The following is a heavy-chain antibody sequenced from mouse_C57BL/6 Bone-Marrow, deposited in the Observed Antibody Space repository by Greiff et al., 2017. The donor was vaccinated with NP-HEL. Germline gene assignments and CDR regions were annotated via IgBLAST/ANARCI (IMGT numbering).Heavy chain of an antibody. V-gene: IGHV14-2*01. CDR1: GFNIKDYY. CDR3: ARSGSGGWFAY. J-gene: IGHJ3*01. Sequence: EVQLQQSGAELVKPGASVKLSCTASGFNIKDYYMHWVKQRTEQGLEWIGRIDPEDGETKYAPKFPGKATITADTSSNTAYLQLSSLTSEDTAVYYCARSGSGGWFAYWGQGTLVTVSA. D-gene: IGHD1-1*01. CDR2: IDPEDGET.